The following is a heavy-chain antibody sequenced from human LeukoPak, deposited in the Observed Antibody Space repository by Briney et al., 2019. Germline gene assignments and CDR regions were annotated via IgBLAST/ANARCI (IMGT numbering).Heavy chain of an antibody. CDR1: GGSISSYS. CDR3: ARSRDVYNSVDY. CDR2: VYISGST. Sequence: SETLSLTCTVSGGSISSYSWSWIRQPAGKGLEWIGRVYISGSTNYNPSLKSRVTMSVDTSKNQFSLKLSSVTAADTAVYYCARSRDVYNSVDYWGQGTLVTVSS. V-gene: IGHV4-4*07. J-gene: IGHJ4*02. D-gene: IGHD5-24*01.